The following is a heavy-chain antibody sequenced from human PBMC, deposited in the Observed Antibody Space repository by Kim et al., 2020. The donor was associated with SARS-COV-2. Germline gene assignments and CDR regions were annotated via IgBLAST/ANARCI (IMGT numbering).Heavy chain of an antibody. CDR3: AKDKSFCMITFGGESGGMDV. V-gene: IGHV3-30*18. CDR2: ISSAGRKK. J-gene: IGHJ6*02. Sequence: GGSLRLSCAASGFNFNNFGMHWVRQGLGNGLAWVALISSAGRKKYYADSLKGRFTISRDSSKNTLYLQMNSLRPEDTAVYFCAKDKSFCMITFGGESGGMDVWGHGTTVTVSS. CDR1: GFNFNNFG. D-gene: IGHD3-16*01.